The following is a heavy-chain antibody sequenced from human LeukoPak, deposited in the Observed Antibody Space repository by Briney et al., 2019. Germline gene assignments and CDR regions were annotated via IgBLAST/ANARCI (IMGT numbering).Heavy chain of an antibody. CDR3: AGDDYSNHDSAD. D-gene: IGHD4-11*01. CDR1: GYSISSEFY. CDR2: IVPVHGGNT. J-gene: IGHJ4*02. V-gene: IGHV4-38-2*02. Sequence: SETLSLTCTVSGYSISSEFYWAWIRQPPGKGLEWIGNIVPVHGGNTKYSSPLKGRVTISADTSKNQFSLRLNSVNAADSAVYYCAGDDYSNHDSADWGQETPVTVSS.